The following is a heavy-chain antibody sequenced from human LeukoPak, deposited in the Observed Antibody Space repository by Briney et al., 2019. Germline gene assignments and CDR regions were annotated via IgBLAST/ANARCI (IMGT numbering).Heavy chain of an antibody. D-gene: IGHD2-2*01. V-gene: IGHV3-30*02. CDR2: IRYDGSNK. CDR3: ARGTHCSSTSCSVY. Sequence: GGSLRLSCAASEFTFSSYGMHWVRQAPGKGLEWVAFIRYDGSNKYYADSVKGRFTISRDNSKNTLDLQMNSLRAEDTAVYYCARGTHCSSTSCSVYWGQGTLVTVSS. CDR1: EFTFSSYG. J-gene: IGHJ4*02.